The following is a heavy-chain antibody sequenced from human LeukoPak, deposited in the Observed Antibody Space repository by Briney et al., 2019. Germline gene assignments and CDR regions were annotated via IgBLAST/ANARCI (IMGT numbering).Heavy chain of an antibody. D-gene: IGHD4-11*01. V-gene: IGHV3-48*01. J-gene: IGHJ2*01. Sequence: PGRSLRLSCVGSGFTFSGFSMNWVRLAPGKGLELVSYISSTTDPTYYADSVKGRFTVSRDDAKSSLYLQMNSLRAEDTAVYYCARAVSNYYFWYFDLWGRDTLVTVSS. CDR3: ARAVSNYYFWYFDL. CDR1: GFTFSGFS. CDR2: ISSTTDPT.